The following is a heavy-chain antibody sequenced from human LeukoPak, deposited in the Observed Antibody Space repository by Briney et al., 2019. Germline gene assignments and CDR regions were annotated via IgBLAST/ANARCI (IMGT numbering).Heavy chain of an antibody. CDR2: ISYDGSNK. V-gene: IGHV3-30*04. CDR3: AREGGSYFKGYFDY. CDR1: GFTFSSYA. D-gene: IGHD1-26*01. J-gene: IGHJ4*02. Sequence: PGRSLRLSCAASGFTFSSYAMHWVRHAPGKGLEWVAVISYDGSNKYYADSGKGRFTISRDNSKNTLYLQMNSLRAEDTAVYYCAREGGSYFKGYFDYWGQGTLVTVSS.